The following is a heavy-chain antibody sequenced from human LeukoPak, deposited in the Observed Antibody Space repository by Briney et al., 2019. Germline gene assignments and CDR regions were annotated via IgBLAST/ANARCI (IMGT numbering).Heavy chain of an antibody. CDR2: ITTSGNT. D-gene: IGHD1-1*01. CDR1: GLTSSHSVNNA. CDR3: AKAPVWNYYYGLDV. Sequence: GGSLRLSCAASGLTSSHSVNNAMSWVRHAAGEGLEWVSGITTSGNTYYADSVKGRFNIDRENSNNNMYLHMDSLRAEDTAVYYCAKAPVWNYYYGLDVWGQGTTVTVSS. J-gene: IGHJ6*02. V-gene: IGHV3-23*01.